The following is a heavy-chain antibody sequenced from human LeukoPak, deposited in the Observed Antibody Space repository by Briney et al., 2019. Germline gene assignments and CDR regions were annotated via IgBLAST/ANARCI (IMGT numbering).Heavy chain of an antibody. Sequence: GGSLRLSCAASGFTFSIHWMHWVRQAPGKGLVRVSRIKSDGSSTTYAASVKGRFTISRDNAKNSLYLQMNSLRAEDTAVYYCARERLPPLDAFDIWGQGTMVTVSS. V-gene: IGHV3-74*01. J-gene: IGHJ3*02. CDR1: GFTFSIHW. CDR3: ARERLPPLDAFDI. CDR2: IKSDGSST. D-gene: IGHD1-1*01.